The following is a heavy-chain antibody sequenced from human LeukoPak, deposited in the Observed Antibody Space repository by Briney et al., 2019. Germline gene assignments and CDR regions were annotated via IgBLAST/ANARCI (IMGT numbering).Heavy chain of an antibody. CDR1: GFTFSSYE. Sequence: AGGSLRLSCAASGFTFSSYEMNWVRQAPGKGLEWVSYISSSGSTIYYADSVKGRFTISRDNAKNSLYLQMNSLRAKDTAVYYCARDRNYYGSGSYYEPDYWGQGTLVTVSS. V-gene: IGHV3-48*03. CDR2: ISSSGSTI. CDR3: ARDRNYYGSGSYYEPDY. J-gene: IGHJ4*02. D-gene: IGHD3-10*01.